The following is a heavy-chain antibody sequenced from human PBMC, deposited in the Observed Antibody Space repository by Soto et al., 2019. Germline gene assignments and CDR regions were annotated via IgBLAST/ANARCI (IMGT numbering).Heavy chain of an antibody. Sequence: PSETLSLTCAVYSGSFSGYYWSWIRQPPGKGLEWIGEINHSGSTNYNPSLKSRVTISVDTSKNQFSLKLSSVTAADTAVYYCAREQMEKGRTDYWGQGTLVTVSS. CDR2: INHSGST. J-gene: IGHJ4*02. V-gene: IGHV4-34*01. CDR1: SGSFSGYY. D-gene: IGHD6-13*01. CDR3: AREQMEKGRTDY.